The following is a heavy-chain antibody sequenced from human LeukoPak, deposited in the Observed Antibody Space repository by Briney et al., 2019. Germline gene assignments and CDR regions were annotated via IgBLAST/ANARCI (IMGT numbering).Heavy chain of an antibody. J-gene: IGHJ4*02. Sequence: GGSLRLSCAASRFTFSSDSMNWVRQAPGKGLEWVSSISSSSSHIYYADSVKGRFTISRDNAKNSLYLQMNSLRAEDTAVYYCAREGGYSSSWNYFDYWGQGTLVTVSS. V-gene: IGHV3-21*01. D-gene: IGHD6-13*01. CDR1: RFTFSSDS. CDR3: AREGGYSSSWNYFDY. CDR2: ISSSSSHI.